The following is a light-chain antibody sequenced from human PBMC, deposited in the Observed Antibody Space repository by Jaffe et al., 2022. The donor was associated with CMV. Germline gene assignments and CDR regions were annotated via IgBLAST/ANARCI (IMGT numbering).Light chain of an antibody. CDR3: LQDYDYPHT. CDR1: QGIKND. Sequence: AIQMTQSPSSLSASVGDRVTITCRASQGIKNDLGWYQQKPGKAPKVLIYDVSSLQSGVPSRFSGSGSGTDFTLTISSLQPEDFATYYCLQDYDYPHTFGQGTKLEIK. J-gene: IGKJ2*01. CDR2: DVS. V-gene: IGKV1-6*01.